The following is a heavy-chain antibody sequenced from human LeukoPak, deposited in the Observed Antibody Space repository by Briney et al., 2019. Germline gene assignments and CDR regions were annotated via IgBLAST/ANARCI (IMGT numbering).Heavy chain of an antibody. D-gene: IGHD2-15*01. CDR1: GFTVSSNY. J-gene: IGHJ3*02. CDR3: AREGCSGGSCYGGAFDI. Sequence: SGGSLRLSCAASGFTVSSNYMSWVRQAPGKGLEWVSVIYSGGSTYYADSVKGRFTISRDNSKNTLYLQMNSLRAEDTAVYYCAREGCSGGSCYGGAFDIWGQGTMVTVSS. CDR2: IYSGGST. V-gene: IGHV3-66*01.